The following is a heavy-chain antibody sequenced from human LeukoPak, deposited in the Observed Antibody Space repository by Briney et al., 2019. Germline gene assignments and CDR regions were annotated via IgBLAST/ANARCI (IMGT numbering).Heavy chain of an antibody. Sequence: PGRSLRLPCAPSGFPFSTFVMHGAPAPPDRGLDGGAVMSYDGTSEYYADSVRGRFTIARDHSNDMLYLQMDSLRDEDTALYYCVRDRRDGNNLAYHFDSWGQGTLVTVFS. V-gene: IGHV3-30-3*01. J-gene: IGHJ4*02. CDR2: MSYDGTSE. CDR3: VRDRRDGNNLAYHFDS. CDR1: GFPFSTFV. D-gene: IGHD5-24*01.